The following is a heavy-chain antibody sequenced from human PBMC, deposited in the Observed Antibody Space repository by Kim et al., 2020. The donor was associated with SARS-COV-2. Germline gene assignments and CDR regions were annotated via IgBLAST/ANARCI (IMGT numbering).Heavy chain of an antibody. D-gene: IGHD3-3*01. J-gene: IGHJ4*02. Sequence: SLESRVTISVDTSKNQFSLKLSSVTAADTAVYYCARARVGIFGVVTHFDYWGQGTLVTVSS. CDR3: ARARVGIFGVVTHFDY. V-gene: IGHV4-59*01.